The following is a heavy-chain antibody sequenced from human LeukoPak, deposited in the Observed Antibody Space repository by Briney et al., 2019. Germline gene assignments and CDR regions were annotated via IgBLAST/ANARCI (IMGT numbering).Heavy chain of an antibody. CDR2: INHSGST. CDR3: ATSYCSGGSCYSGWSDP. J-gene: IGHJ5*02. Sequence: SETLSLTCAVYGGSFSGYYWSWIRQPPGKGLEWIGEINHSGSTNYNPSLKSRVTISVDTSKNQFFLKLSSVTAADTAVYYCATSYCSGGSCYSGWSDPWGQGTLVTVSS. D-gene: IGHD2-15*01. CDR1: GGSFSGYY. V-gene: IGHV4-34*01.